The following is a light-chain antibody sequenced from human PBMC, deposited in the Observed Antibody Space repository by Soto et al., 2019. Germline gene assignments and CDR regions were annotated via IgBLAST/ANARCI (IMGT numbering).Light chain of an antibody. CDR1: QSISNY. Sequence: DIQMTQSPSSLSASVGDRVTITCRASQSISNYLNWYQQKPGKAPKLLIYASSLQSGVSSRFSGSGSGTDFTLTINSLQPEDFATYYCQQSYTTPVTFGGGTKVEIK. CDR3: QQSYTTPVT. V-gene: IGKV1-39*01. J-gene: IGKJ4*01. CDR2: AS.